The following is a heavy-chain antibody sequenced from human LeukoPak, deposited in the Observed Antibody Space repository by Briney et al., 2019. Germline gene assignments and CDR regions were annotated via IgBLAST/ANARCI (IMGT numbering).Heavy chain of an antibody. CDR1: GFTLGGYS. Sequence: GALRLSCTASGFTLGGYSISWFRQAPGKGLGWVGFIRSKAYGGTTEYAASVKGRFTISRDDSKSIAYLQMNSLKTEDTAVYYCTRVRSSFDPWGQGTLVTVSS. CDR2: IRSKAYGGTT. J-gene: IGHJ5*02. CDR3: TRVRSSFDP. V-gene: IGHV3-49*03.